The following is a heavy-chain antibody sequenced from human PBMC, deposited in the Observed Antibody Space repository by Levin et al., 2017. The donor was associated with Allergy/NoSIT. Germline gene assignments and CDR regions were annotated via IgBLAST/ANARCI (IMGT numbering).Heavy chain of an antibody. J-gene: IGHJ6*02. D-gene: IGHD6-13*01. CDR1: GYSFTSYW. CDR3: ARHRLAAVYYYYGMDV. CDR2: IYPGDSDT. Sequence: KIGESLKISCKGSGYSFTSYWIGWVRQMPGKGLEWMGIIYPGDSDTRYSPSFQGQVTISADKSISTAYLQWSSLKASDTAMYYCARHRLAAVYYYYGMDVWGQGTTVTVSS. V-gene: IGHV5-51*01.